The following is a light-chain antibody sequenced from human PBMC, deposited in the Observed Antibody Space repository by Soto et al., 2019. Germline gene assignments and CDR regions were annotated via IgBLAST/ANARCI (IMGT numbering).Light chain of an antibody. J-gene: IGKJ2*01. CDR3: QQYGSPPHT. CDR2: AVS. CDR1: QRLYNSF. V-gene: IGKV3-20*01. Sequence: ELVLTQSPGTLSLSPGERATLSCRASQRLYNSFLAWYQPKPGQTPRLLLNAVSNRATGVPDRCRGSGSGTDFTLTISRLEPEEFAVYYCQQYGSPPHTFGQGTKVEI.